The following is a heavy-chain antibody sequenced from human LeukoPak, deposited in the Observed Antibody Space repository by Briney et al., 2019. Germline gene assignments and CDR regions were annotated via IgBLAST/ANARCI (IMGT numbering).Heavy chain of an antibody. CDR3: TKRMGYPYYFDY. CDR2: ISGSGGST. D-gene: IGHD3-16*02. CDR1: GFTFSSYG. J-gene: IGHJ4*02. V-gene: IGHV3-23*01. Sequence: GGTLRLSCAASGFTFSSYGMSWVRQAPGKGLEWVSAISGSGGSTYYADSVKGRFTISRDNSKNTLYLQMNSLRAEDTAVYYCTKRMGYPYYFDYWGQGTLVTVSS.